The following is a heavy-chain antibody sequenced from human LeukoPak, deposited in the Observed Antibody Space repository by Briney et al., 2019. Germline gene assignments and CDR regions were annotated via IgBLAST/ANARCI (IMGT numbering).Heavy chain of an antibody. CDR3: AKVRYYGSGSYSEDAFDI. D-gene: IGHD3-10*01. J-gene: IGHJ3*02. CDR1: GFTFSSYA. CDR2: ISGSGGNT. V-gene: IGHV3-23*01. Sequence: GGSLRLSCAASGFTFSSYAMSWVRQAPGKGLEWVSAISGSGGNTYYADSVKGRFTISRDNSKNTLYLQMNSLRAEDTAVYYCAKVRYYGSGSYSEDAFDIWGQGTMVTVSS.